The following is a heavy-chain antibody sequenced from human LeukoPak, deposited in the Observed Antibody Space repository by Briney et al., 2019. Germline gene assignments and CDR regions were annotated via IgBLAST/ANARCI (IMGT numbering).Heavy chain of an antibody. CDR2: IFYSGSY. D-gene: IGHD2-21*02. J-gene: IGHJ4*02. CDR3: ARRNTGDASIDF. Sequence: SETLSLTCTVSGGSIIGRWWSWIRQPPGKGLEWIGDIFYSGSYNYNPSLKSRLSISLDTSKNQFSLKLSSVTAADTAMYYCARRNTGDASIDFWGQGTLVIASP. V-gene: IGHV4-59*08. CDR1: GGSIIGRW.